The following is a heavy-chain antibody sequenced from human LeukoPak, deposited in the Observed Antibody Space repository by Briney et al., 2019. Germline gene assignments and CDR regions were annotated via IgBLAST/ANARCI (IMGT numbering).Heavy chain of an antibody. CDR3: ARPISIYGSSGYYPLDY. V-gene: IGHV1-8*01. CDR1: GYTFTSYD. CDR2: MNPNSGNT. Sequence: ASVKVSCKASGYTFTSYDINWVRQATGQGLEWMGWMNPNSGNTGYSQKFQGRVTMTRATSISTAYMELSSLGSEDTAVYYCARPISIYGSSGYYPLDYWGQGTLVTVSS. J-gene: IGHJ4*02. D-gene: IGHD3-22*01.